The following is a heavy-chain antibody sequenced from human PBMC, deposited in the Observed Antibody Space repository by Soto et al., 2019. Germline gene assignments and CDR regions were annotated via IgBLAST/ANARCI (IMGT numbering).Heavy chain of an antibody. D-gene: IGHD3-10*01. V-gene: IGHV1-69*13. J-gene: IGHJ6*02. CDR3: ARFLGGAGSYYDGQNYNYYNGMDV. Sequence: GASVKVSSTASGGPYNSFAISWVRKAPGQGLEWIGGIIPVFGTATYAQKFKGRVTITAEESTSTAYMELSSLTSEDTAVYYCARFLGGAGSYYDGQNYNYYNGMDVWGQGTTVTVSS. CDR2: IIPVFGTA. CDR1: GGPYNSFA.